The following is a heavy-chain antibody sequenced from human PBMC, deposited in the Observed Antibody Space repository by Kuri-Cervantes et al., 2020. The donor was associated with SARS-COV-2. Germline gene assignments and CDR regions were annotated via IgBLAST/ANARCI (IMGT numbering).Heavy chain of an antibody. D-gene: IGHD6-19*01. J-gene: IGHJ3*02. Sequence: GGSLRLSCAASGFTFSSYAMHWVRQAPGKGLEWVAVISYDGSNKYYADSVKGRFTISRDNSKNTLYLQMNSLRAEDTAVYYCARDLSGRAVAGAGAFDIWCQGTMVTVSS. V-gene: IGHV3-30-3*01. CDR1: GFTFSSYA. CDR3: ARDLSGRAVAGAGAFDI. CDR2: ISYDGSNK.